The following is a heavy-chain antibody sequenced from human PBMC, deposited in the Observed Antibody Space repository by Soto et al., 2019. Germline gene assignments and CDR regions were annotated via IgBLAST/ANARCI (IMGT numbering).Heavy chain of an antibody. Sequence: QVQLGESGGGVVQPGRSLRLYCAASGFFFSSYGLFWVRQAPGKGLESVTFISHDGSNKKYADSVKGRFTISRDNSKNTLYLQMNNLTPEDSAMYYCARAGIWWDIFRPVHHWGQGTLVTVSS. V-gene: IGHV3-30-3*01. CDR1: GFFFSSYG. D-gene: IGHD5-12*01. CDR2: ISHDGSNK. J-gene: IGHJ4*02. CDR3: ARAGIWWDIFRPVHH.